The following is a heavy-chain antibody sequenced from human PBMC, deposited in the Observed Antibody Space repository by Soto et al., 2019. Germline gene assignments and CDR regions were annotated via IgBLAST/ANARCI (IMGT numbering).Heavy chain of an antibody. V-gene: IGHV1-8*01. D-gene: IGHD3-10*01. CDR2: MNPNSGNT. J-gene: IGHJ4*02. Sequence: GASVKVSCKASGYTFTSYDMNWVRQATGQGLEWMGWMNPNSGNTGYAQKFQGRVTMTRNTSISTAYMELSSLRSEDTAVYYCARGLSRAGPGSYYLDYWGQGTLVTVSS. CDR1: GYTFTSYD. CDR3: ARGLSRAGPGSYYLDY.